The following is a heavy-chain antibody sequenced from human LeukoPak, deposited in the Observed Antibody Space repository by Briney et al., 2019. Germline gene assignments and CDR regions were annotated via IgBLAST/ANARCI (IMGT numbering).Heavy chain of an antibody. D-gene: IGHD2-15*01. CDR1: GGSISSYY. CDR3: AKAGYCSGGSCYPDANFDY. V-gene: IGHV4-59*01. J-gene: IGHJ4*02. Sequence: SETLSLTCTVSGGSISSYYWSWIRQPPGKGLEWIGYIYHSGSTNYNPSLKSRVTISVDTSKNQFSLKLSSVTAADTAVYYCAKAGYCSGGSCYPDANFDYWGQGTLVTVSS. CDR2: IYHSGST.